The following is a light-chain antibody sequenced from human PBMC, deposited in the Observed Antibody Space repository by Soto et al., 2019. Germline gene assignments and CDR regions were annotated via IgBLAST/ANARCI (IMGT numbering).Light chain of an antibody. V-gene: IGKV3-20*01. Sequence: EIVLTQSPGTLSLSPGERATLSCRASQSVSSSYLAWYQQKPGQAPRLLIYGASSRATGIPDRFSGSGSGTDFTLTISRLEPEDFAVYYCQQYDISPWTFGQGTKVEIQ. J-gene: IGKJ1*01. CDR1: QSVSSSY. CDR3: QQYDISPWT. CDR2: GAS.